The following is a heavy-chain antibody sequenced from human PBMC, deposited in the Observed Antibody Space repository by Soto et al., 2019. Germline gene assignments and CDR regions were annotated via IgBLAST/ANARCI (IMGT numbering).Heavy chain of an antibody. CDR1: GFTFSNYA. J-gene: IGHJ4*02. CDR2: ISGSGGST. CDR3: AKDQGSSWYEIDY. D-gene: IGHD6-13*01. Sequence: LGGSLRLSCAASGFTFSNYAVTWVRQAPGKGLEWVSTISGSGGSTYYADSVKGRSTISRDNSKNTLYLQMNSLRAEDTAVYYCAKDQGSSWYEIDYWGQGTLVTVSS. V-gene: IGHV3-23*01.